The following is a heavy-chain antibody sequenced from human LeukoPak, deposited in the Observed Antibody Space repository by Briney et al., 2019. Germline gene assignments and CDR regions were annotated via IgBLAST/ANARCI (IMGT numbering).Heavy chain of an antibody. V-gene: IGHV3-73*01. Sequence: GGSLRLSCAAPGFTFSGSAIHWVRQASGKGLEWVGRIRSKANSYATVYAASVKGRFTISRDDSKNTAYLQMNSLRAEDTAVYYCARGPVDSLNWFDPWGQGTLVTVSS. CDR1: GFTFSGSA. CDR2: IRSKANSYAT. J-gene: IGHJ5*02. CDR3: ARGPVDSLNWFDP. D-gene: IGHD5-12*01.